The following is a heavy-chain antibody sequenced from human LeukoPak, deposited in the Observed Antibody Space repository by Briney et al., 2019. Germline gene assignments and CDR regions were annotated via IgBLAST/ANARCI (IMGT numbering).Heavy chain of an antibody. CDR3: AKSWGYFDWLFLYYFDY. V-gene: IGHV3-21*04. D-gene: IGHD3-9*01. Sequence: PGGSLRLSCAASGFTFSSYSMNWARQAPGKGLEWVSSISGSSSYIYHADSVKGRFTISRDNSKNTLYLQMNSLRAEDTAVYYCAKSWGYFDWLFLYYFDYWGQGTLVTVSS. CDR2: ISGSSSYI. CDR1: GFTFSSYS. J-gene: IGHJ4*02.